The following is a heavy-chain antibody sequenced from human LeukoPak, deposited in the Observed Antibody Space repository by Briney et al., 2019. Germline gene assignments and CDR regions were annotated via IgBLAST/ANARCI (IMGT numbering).Heavy chain of an antibody. J-gene: IGHJ4*02. CDR1: GGSISSYY. CDR2: IYYSGST. CDR3: AMTTVTTFAY. D-gene: IGHD4-17*01. V-gene: IGHV4-59*01. Sequence: PSETLSLTCTVSGGSISSYYWSWIRQPPGKGLEWIGYIYYSGSTNYNPSLKSRVTISVDTSKNQFSLKLSSVTAADTPVYYCAMTTVTTFAYWGQGTLVTVSS.